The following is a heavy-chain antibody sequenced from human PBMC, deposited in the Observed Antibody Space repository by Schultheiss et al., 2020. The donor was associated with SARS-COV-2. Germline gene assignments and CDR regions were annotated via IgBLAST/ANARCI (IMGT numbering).Heavy chain of an antibody. Sequence: ASVKVSCKASGGTFSSYAISWVRQAPGQGLEWMGRINPNSGGTNYAQKFQGRVTMTRDTSISTAYMELSRLRSDDTAVYYCARGGSSSPPSYYYYGMDVWGQGTTVTVSS. CDR3: ARGGSSSPPSYYYYGMDV. J-gene: IGHJ6*02. D-gene: IGHD6-6*01. CDR2: INPNSGGT. V-gene: IGHV1-2*06. CDR1: GGTFSSYA.